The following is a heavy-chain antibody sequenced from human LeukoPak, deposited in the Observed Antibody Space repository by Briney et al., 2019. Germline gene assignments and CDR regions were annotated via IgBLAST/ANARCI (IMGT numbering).Heavy chain of an antibody. CDR1: GYTFTSYW. CDR2: IYPCDSDT. D-gene: IGHD6-13*01. V-gene: IGHV5-51*01. J-gene: IGHJ3*02. CDR3: AINARLIAAAGYDAFDI. Sequence: GESLKISCKGSGYTFTSYWIGWVRQMPGKGLEWMGIIYPCDSDTRYSPSFQGQVTISADKSISTAYLQWSSLKASDTAMYYCAINARLIAAAGYDAFDIWGQGTMVTVSS.